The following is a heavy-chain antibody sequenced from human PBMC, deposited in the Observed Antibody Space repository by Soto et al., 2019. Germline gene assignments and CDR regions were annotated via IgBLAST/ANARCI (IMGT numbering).Heavy chain of an antibody. D-gene: IGHD6-13*01. V-gene: IGHV4-39*01. CDR2: IYYSGST. CDR1: GGSISSSSYY. CDR3: ARRLKQQLARYYYYYYGMDV. J-gene: IGHJ6*02. Sequence: SETLSLTCTVSGGSISSSSYYWGWIRQPPGKGLEWIGSIYYSGSTYYNPSLKSRVTISVDTSKNQFSLKLSSVTAADTAVYYCARRLKQQLARYYYYYYGMDVWGQGTTVTVS.